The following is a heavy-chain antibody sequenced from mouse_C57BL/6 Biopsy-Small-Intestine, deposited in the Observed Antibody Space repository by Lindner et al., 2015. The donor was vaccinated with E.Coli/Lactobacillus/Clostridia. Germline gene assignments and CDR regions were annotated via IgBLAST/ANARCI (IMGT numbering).Heavy chain of an antibody. Sequence: EVQLQESGGGLVKPGGSLKLSCAASGFTFSNYAMSWIRQTPEKRLEWVATISDDGNYTYYPDNVKGRFTISRDNAKNNLYLQMSHLKSEDTAMYYCARVSPYDANAMDYWGQGTSVTVSS. D-gene: IGHD2-12*01. CDR2: ISDDGNYT. V-gene: IGHV5-4*01. CDR1: GFTFSNYA. J-gene: IGHJ4*01. CDR3: ARVSPYDANAMDY.